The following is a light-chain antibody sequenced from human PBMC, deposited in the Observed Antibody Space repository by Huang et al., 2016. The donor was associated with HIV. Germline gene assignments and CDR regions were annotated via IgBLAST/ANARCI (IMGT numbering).Light chain of an antibody. CDR1: QSVSYGSYKKSS. J-gene: IGKJ5*01. CDR2: WAA. CDR3: QQYCNAPIT. Sequence: DIVMTQSPDSLHVSLGERATVNCKSSQSVSYGSYKKSSLAWYQQNPRQPPKLRSYWAATRESGVPDRFSGSGSGTDFSLTISSRQAEDVAVYYCQQYCNAPITFGQGTRLEI. V-gene: IGKV4-1*01.